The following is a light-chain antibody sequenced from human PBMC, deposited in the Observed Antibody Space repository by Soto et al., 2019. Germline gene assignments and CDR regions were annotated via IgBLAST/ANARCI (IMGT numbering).Light chain of an antibody. CDR1: RSNIGNNA. V-gene: IGLV1-44*01. CDR2: NNN. J-gene: IGLJ3*02. Sequence: QSVLTQTPSASGTPGQTVTISCSGSRSNIGNNAVSWYQQFPGTAPKLLLYNNNQRPSGVPDRFSGSKSGTSASLAISGLQSEDEADYYCATWDDSMNARGVFGGGTKLTVL. CDR3: ATWDDSMNARGV.